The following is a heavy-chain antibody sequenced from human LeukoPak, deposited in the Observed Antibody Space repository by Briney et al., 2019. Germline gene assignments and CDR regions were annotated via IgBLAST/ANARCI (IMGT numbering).Heavy chain of an antibody. CDR2: INHSGST. J-gene: IGHJ4*02. CDR1: GGSFSGYY. CDR3: ARFLPIVVVPAAMRGFDY. V-gene: IGHV4-34*01. D-gene: IGHD2-2*01. Sequence: SETLSLTCAVYGGSFSGYYWSWIRQPPGKGLEWIGEINHSGSTNYNPSLKSRVTISVDTSKNQFSLKLSSVTAADTAVYYCARFLPIVVVPAAMRGFDYWGQGTLVTVSS.